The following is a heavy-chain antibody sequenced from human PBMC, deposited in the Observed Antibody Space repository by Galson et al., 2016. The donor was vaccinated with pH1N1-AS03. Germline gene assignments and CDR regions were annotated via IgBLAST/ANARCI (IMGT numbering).Heavy chain of an antibody. Sequence: SVKVSCKASGYTFVNYGISWVRRAPGQVLGWMGWISGYDGHTGYAQKFQGRVTMTTDTSTNTAYMELRSLTSDDTAVYYCARDESGYMYWGQGTLVTVSS. V-gene: IGHV1-18*01. CDR1: GYTFVNYG. D-gene: IGHD3-3*01. J-gene: IGHJ4*02. CDR3: ARDESGYMY. CDR2: ISGYDGHT.